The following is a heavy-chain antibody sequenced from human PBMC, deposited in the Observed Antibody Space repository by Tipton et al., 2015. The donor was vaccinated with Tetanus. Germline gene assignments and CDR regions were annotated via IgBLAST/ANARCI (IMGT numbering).Heavy chain of an antibody. V-gene: IGHV4-39*07. CDR3: ARDIEEVGATKYFDY. CDR2: IYYSGST. D-gene: IGHD1-26*01. J-gene: IGHJ4*02. CDR1: GGSISSSSYY. Sequence: TLSLTCTVSGGSISSSSYYWGWIRQPPGKGLEWIGSIYYSGSTYYNPSLKGRVTISVDTSKNQFSLKLSSVTAADTAVYYCARDIEEVGATKYFDYWGQGTLVTVSS.